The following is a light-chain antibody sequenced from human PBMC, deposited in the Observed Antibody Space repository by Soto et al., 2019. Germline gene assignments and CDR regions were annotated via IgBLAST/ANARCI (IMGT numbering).Light chain of an antibody. CDR3: QRRSSWPIP. CDR2: DAS. V-gene: IGKV3-11*01. J-gene: IGKJ5*01. Sequence: EIVLTQSPATLSLSPGERATLSCRAGQGISSYLAWYQQKPGQAPRLLIYDASNRATGIPARFSGSGSGTDFTLTISSLEPEEFAVYYCQRRSSWPIPFGQGTRLEIK. CDR1: QGISSY.